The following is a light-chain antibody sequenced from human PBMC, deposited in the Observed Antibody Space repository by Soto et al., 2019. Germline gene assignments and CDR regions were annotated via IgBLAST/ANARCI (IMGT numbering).Light chain of an antibody. J-gene: IGKJ1*01. CDR2: AAS. Sequence: DIQMTQSPSSLSASVGDRVTITCRASQSISSSLNWYQQKPGKAPKLLIYAASSLQSGVASKFSGSGSGTDFTLPISSLQPEDFANYYCQQSYSTPWTFGQGTKVELK. CDR3: QQSYSTPWT. V-gene: IGKV1-39*01. CDR1: QSISSS.